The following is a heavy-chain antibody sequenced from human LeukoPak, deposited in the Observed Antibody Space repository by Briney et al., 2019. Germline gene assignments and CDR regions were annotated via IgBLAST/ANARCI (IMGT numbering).Heavy chain of an antibody. Sequence: GASVKVSCKASGGTFSSYAINWVRQATGQGLEWMGWMNPNSGNTGYAQKFQGRVTMTRNTSISTAYMELSSLRSEDTAVYYCARWSSSGWYDQFDYWGQGTLVTVSS. D-gene: IGHD6-19*01. CDR1: GGTFSSYA. V-gene: IGHV1-8*02. J-gene: IGHJ4*02. CDR2: MNPNSGNT. CDR3: ARWSSSGWYDQFDY.